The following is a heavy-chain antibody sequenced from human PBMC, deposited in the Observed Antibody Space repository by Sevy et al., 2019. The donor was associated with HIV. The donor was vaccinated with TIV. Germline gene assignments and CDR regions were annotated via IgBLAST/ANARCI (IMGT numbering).Heavy chain of an antibody. Sequence: ASVKVSCKVSGYTLTKLSMHWVRQAPGKGLEWMGTFDPEDGETIYAQKFQGRVTMTEDTSIDTAYMELSSLRSEDTAVFYCAAAREYYEDTSGYLDYWGQGTLVTVSS. V-gene: IGHV1-24*01. CDR3: AAAREYYEDTSGYLDY. CDR1: GYTLTKLS. CDR2: FDPEDGET. D-gene: IGHD3-22*01. J-gene: IGHJ4*02.